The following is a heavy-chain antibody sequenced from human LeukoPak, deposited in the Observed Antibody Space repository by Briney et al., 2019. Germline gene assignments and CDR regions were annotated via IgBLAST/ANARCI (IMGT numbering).Heavy chain of an antibody. J-gene: IGHJ5*02. Sequence: SVKASCKASGYTFTGYYMHWVRQAPGQGREWMGWINPNSGGTNYAQKFQGRVTMTRDTSISTAYMELSRLRSDDTAVYYCARDYIAVAGHNWFDPWGQGTLVTVSS. V-gene: IGHV1-2*02. D-gene: IGHD6-19*01. CDR1: GYTFTGYY. CDR3: ARDYIAVAGHNWFDP. CDR2: INPNSGGT.